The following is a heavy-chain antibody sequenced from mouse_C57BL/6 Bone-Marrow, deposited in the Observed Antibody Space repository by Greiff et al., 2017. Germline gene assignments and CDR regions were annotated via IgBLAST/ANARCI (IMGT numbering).Heavy chain of an antibody. CDR1: GFNIKDDY. CDR3: TKIAY. Sequence: VQLQQSGAELVRPGASVKLSCTASGFNIKDDYMHWVKQRPEQGLEWIGWIDPENGDTEYASKFQSKATITVDTSYHTAYLQLSSLTSEDTAVYYCTKIAYWGQGTLVTVSA. V-gene: IGHV14-4*01. J-gene: IGHJ3*01. CDR2: IDPENGDT.